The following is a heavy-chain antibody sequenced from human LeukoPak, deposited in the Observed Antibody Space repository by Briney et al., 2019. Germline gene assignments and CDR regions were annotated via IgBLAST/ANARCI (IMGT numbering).Heavy chain of an antibody. V-gene: IGHV3-30*18. CDR2: ISYDGSNK. CDR3: AKDLAASSSYYYGMDV. J-gene: IGHJ6*02. Sequence: PVRSLRLSCAASGVAFSSYGMRWGREAPGGGLGWVAVISYDGSNKYYADSVKGRFTISRDNSKNTLYLQMNSLRAEDTAVYYCAKDLAASSSYYYGMDVWGQGTTVTVSS. D-gene: IGHD6-13*01. CDR1: GVAFSSYG.